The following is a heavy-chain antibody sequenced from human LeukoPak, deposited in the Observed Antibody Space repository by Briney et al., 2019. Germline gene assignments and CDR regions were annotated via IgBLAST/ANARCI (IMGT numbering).Heavy chain of an antibody. V-gene: IGHV4-34*01. CDR2: INHSGST. CDR1: DGSFSSYY. Sequence: SETLSLTCGVYDGSFSSYYWSWIRQPPGKGLEWIGEINHSGSTNYNPSLKSRLTISVDTSKNQFSLKLSSVTAADTAVYYCASTNYYGSGSYPSWFDPWGQGTLVTVSS. D-gene: IGHD3-10*01. CDR3: ASTNYYGSGSYPSWFDP. J-gene: IGHJ5*02.